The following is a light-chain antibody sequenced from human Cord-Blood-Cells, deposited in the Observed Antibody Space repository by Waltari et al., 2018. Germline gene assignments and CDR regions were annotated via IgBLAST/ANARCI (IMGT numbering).Light chain of an antibody. J-gene: IGLJ3*02. V-gene: IGLV2-23*01. CDR1: SRYFGRYNL. Sequence: QSALTQPASVSGSPGQSITISCTGTSRYFGRYNLVPWYQQHPGKAPKRMIYEGSKRPSGVSNRFSGSKSGNTASLTISGLQAEDEADYYCCSYAGSSTWVFGGGTKLTVL. CDR2: EGS. CDR3: CSYAGSSTWV.